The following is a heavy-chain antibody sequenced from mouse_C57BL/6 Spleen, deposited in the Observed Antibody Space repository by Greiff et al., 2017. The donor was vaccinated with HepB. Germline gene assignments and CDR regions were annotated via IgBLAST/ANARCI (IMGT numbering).Heavy chain of an antibody. D-gene: IGHD1-1*01. Sequence: QVQLQQPGAELVMPGASVKLSCKASGYTFTSYWMHWVKQRPGQGLEWIGEIDPSDSYTNYNQKFKGKSTLTVDKSSSTAYMQLSSLTSEDSAVYYCARGGATVVAGSYYAMDYWGQGTSVIVSS. J-gene: IGHJ4*01. CDR1: GYTFTSYW. V-gene: IGHV1-69*01. CDR2: IDPSDSYT. CDR3: ARGGATVVAGSYYAMDY.